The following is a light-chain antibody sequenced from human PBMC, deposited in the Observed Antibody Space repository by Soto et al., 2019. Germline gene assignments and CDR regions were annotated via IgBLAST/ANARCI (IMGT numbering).Light chain of an antibody. CDR2: AAS. V-gene: IGKV1-12*01. CDR3: LQVKTSPRT. Sequence: DIQMTQSPSSISASVGDRVTITCRASQDINNRLAWFQQSPGRAPKYLIQAASMVQSGVPSRFSASGSGTDFTLTIDSLEPEHFATYYCLQVKTSPRTFGQGTRLESK. CDR1: QDINNR. J-gene: IGKJ1*01.